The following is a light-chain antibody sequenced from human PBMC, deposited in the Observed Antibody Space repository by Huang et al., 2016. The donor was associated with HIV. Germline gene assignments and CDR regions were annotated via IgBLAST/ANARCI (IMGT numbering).Light chain of an antibody. CDR1: HSVSSN. CDR3: QQYNKWPPWT. Sequence: EIVMTQSPATLSVSPGERATLSCRASHSVSSNLAWYQQKPGQAPRLLIYGASTRSTGISARFSGSGSGTEFTLTISSLQSEDFAVYYCQQYNKWPPWTFGQGTKVEIK. V-gene: IGKV3-15*01. J-gene: IGKJ1*01. CDR2: GAS.